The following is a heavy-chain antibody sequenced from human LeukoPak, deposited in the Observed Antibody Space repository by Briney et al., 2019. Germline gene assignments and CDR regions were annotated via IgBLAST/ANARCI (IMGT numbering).Heavy chain of an antibody. CDR1: GYTFTKYV. J-gene: IGHJ4*02. CDR2: INVGNGDT. Sequence: ASVKVSCKASGYTFTKYVLHWVRRAPGQRPEWMGWINVGNGDTKYSQKFQGRVIIARDTSASTAYMELSSLKSEDTAVYYCARKGGGPGGFDSWGQGAPLTVSS. CDR3: ARKGGGPGGFDS. D-gene: IGHD3-16*01. V-gene: IGHV1-3*01.